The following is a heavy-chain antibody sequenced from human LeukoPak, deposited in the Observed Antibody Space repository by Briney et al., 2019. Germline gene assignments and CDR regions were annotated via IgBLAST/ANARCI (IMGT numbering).Heavy chain of an antibody. CDR3: AKLDHSNYAYYFDY. J-gene: IGHJ4*02. Sequence: GGSLRLSCAASGFTFSSYAMSWVRQAPGKGLEWVSAISGSGGSTYYADSVKGRFTISRDNSKNTLYLQMNSLRAEDTAVYYRAKLDHSNYAYYFDYWGQGTLVTVSS. CDR2: ISGSGGST. V-gene: IGHV3-23*01. D-gene: IGHD4-11*01. CDR1: GFTFSSYA.